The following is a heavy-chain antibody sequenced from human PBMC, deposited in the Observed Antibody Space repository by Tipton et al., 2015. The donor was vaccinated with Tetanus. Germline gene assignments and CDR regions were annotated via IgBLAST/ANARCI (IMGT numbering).Heavy chain of an antibody. CDR1: SVSIADNTNY. J-gene: IGHJ4*02. Sequence: TPSLTCTVSSVSIADNTNYWGWIRQPPGKGLEWIGSIYSSGDTYSNPSLKSRVTMSVDTSRNQFSLRLSSVTAADTAEYYCARHNSGYFTFFDSWGQGILVTVSS. D-gene: IGHD3-3*01. CDR2: IYSSGDT. V-gene: IGHV4-39*01. CDR3: ARHNSGYFTFFDS.